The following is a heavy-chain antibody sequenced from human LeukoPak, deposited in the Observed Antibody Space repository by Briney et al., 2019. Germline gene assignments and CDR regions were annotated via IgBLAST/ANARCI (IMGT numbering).Heavy chain of an antibody. CDR3: AISAYTYLARHHFDY. CDR2: ISGSGGST. D-gene: IGHD6-25*01. CDR1: GFTFSSYA. Sequence: GGSLRLSCAASGFTFSSYAMSWVRQAPGKGLEWVSAISGSGGSTYYADSVKGRFTTSRDNSKNTLYLQMNSLRAEDTAVYYCAISAYTYLARHHFDYWGQGTLVTVSS. V-gene: IGHV3-23*01. J-gene: IGHJ4*02.